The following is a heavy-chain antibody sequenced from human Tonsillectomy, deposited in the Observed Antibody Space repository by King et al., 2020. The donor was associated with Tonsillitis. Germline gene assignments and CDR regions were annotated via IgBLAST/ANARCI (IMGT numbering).Heavy chain of an antibody. CDR3: ARYVSGSFDY. CDR1: GGSTSRSDHY. CDR2: MYYRGTS. D-gene: IGHD1-26*01. V-gene: IGHV4-39*01. J-gene: IGHJ4*02. Sequence: LQLQESGPGVVKPSETLSLTCTVSGGSTSRSDHYWAWIRQPPGKGLVWIGYMYYRGTSFYNPSLKSRITISGGTSENRFSLKLSSATAADTAVYFCARYVSGSFDYWGQGALVSVSS.